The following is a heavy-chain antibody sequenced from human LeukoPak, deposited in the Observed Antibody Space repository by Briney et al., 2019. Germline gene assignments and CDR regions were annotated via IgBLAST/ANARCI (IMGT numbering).Heavy chain of an antibody. J-gene: IGHJ6*02. CDR2: IYYSGST. D-gene: IGHD7-27*01. CDR1: GGSIRSYY. Sequence: PSETLSLTCTVSGGSIRSYYWSWIRQPPRKGLEWIGYIYYSGSTNYNASLKSRVTISVDTSKNQFSLKLSSVTAADTAVYYCARLTGHYHYHGMDVWGQGTTVTVS. CDR3: ARLTGHYHYHGMDV. V-gene: IGHV4-59*08.